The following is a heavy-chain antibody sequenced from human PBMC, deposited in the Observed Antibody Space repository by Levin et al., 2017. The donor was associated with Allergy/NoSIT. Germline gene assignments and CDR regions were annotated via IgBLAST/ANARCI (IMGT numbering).Heavy chain of an antibody. V-gene: IGHV3-66*04. Sequence: GESLKISCAASGLTVAADSMSWVRQAPGKGLQWVSIIYNTGDTLYADSVKGRFSISRDTAKNTVFLQMNTLRSEDTAVYYCARLAMDRCVIRFDPWGQGTQVTVSP. CDR3: ARLAMDRCVIRFDP. J-gene: IGHJ5*02. CDR1: GLTVAADS. D-gene: IGHD3/OR15-3a*01. CDR2: IYNTGDT.